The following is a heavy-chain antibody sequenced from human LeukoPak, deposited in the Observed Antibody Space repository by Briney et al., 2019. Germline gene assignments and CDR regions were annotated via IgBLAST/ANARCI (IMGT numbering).Heavy chain of an antibody. J-gene: IGHJ3*02. Sequence: AGGSLRLSCAASGFTVSSNYMSWVRQAPGKGLEWVSSISSSSSYIYYADSVKGRFTISRDNAKNSLYLQMNSLRAEDTAVYYCARAIAAAGNFAFDIWGQGTMVTVSS. CDR1: GFTVSSNY. CDR3: ARAIAAAGNFAFDI. V-gene: IGHV3-21*01. CDR2: ISSSSSYI. D-gene: IGHD6-13*01.